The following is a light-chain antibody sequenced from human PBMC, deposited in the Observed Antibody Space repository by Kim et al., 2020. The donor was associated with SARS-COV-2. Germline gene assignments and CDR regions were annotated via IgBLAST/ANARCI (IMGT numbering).Light chain of an antibody. CDR2: KVS. Sequence: DVVMTQSPLSLPVTLGQPAYISCRSSQGLVHSDGNTYLDWFQQRPGQSPRRLIYKVSNRDSGVPDRFSGSGAGTDFTLKISSVEAEDVGIYHCMQGTHGPPVTFGQGTRLEIK. J-gene: IGKJ5*01. V-gene: IGKV2-30*02. CDR1: QGLVHSDGNTY. CDR3: MQGTHGPPVT.